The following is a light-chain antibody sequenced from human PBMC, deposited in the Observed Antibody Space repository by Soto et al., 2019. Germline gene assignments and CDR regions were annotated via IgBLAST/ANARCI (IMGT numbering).Light chain of an antibody. CDR2: GAS. V-gene: IGKV3-20*01. J-gene: IGKJ1*01. CDR1: QSVTTNY. Sequence: EIVLTQSPGTLSLSPGERATLSCRASQSVTTNYLAWYQRKPGQAPRLLIYGASSRATGTPNRFSGSGSGTDFTLTISRLEPEDCAVYYCQHYGSSPRFGQGTKVEIK. CDR3: QHYGSSPR.